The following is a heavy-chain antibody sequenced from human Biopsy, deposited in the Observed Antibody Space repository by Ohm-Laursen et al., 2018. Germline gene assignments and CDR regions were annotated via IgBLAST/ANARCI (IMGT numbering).Heavy chain of an antibody. CDR2: VYYTGST. CDR3: ARDRGYYADRTVPGYFDL. J-gene: IGHJ2*01. V-gene: IGHV4-59*01. D-gene: IGHD3-22*01. CDR1: GDSISSFY. Sequence: GTLSLTCSVSGDSISSFYWSWIRQPPGKGLQWIGYVYYTGSTDYNPSLQSRVTISVDTSKNHFSLRLRSVTPADTAIYCARDRGYYADRTVPGYFDLWGRGTLVTVSS.